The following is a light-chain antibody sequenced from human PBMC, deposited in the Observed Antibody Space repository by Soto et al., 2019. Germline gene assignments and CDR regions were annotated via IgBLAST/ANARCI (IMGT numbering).Light chain of an antibody. CDR2: GAS. CDR3: LQRSNWPPFT. V-gene: IGKV3-11*01. J-gene: IGKJ3*01. Sequence: EVVLTQSPATLSLSPGERATLSCRASQSVSTYLAWYQQKPGQPPRLLIYGASNRATGTPARFSGSGSGTDFTLTISSIEPEDFAVYYCLQRSNWPPFTFGPGTKVEIK. CDR1: QSVSTY.